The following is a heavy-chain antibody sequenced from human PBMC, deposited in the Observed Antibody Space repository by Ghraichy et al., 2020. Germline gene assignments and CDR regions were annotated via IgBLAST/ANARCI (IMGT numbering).Heavy chain of an antibody. V-gene: IGHV4-34*01. Sequence: SETLSLTCAVYGGSFSGYYWSWIRQPPGKGLEWIGEINHSGSTNYNPSLKSRVTISVDTSKNQFSLKLSSVTAADTAVYYCATLPRLTLGVTTDYYYGMDVWGQGTTVTVSS. CDR2: INHSGST. CDR1: GGSFSGYY. D-gene: IGHD4/OR15-4a*01. CDR3: ATLPRLTLGVTTDYYYGMDV. J-gene: IGHJ6*02.